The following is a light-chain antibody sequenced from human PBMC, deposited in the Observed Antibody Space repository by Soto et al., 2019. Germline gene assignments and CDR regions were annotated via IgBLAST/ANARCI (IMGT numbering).Light chain of an antibody. V-gene: IGKV3-11*01. Sequence: PGERATLSCRASPTVTNFLAWYQQKPGQAPRLLIYGAFNRATGIPARFSGSGSGTAFTLTISSLEPEDSAVYYCQQRNVWPPVTFGQGTRLEI. CDR2: GAF. J-gene: IGKJ5*01. CDR3: QQRNVWPPVT. CDR1: PTVTNF.